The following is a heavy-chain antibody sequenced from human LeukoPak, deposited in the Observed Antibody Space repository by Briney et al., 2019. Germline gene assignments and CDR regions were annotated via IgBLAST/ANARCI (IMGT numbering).Heavy chain of an antibody. J-gene: IGHJ3*01. Sequence: ASVKVSCKASGYTFTIYDINWVRQVPGQGLEWMGWMNPNSGNAGYAQMFQGRVTMTRDTSINTAYVELSSLRSEDTAVYYCAISRVVGAARFAFDFWGQGTMITVSS. CDR1: GYTFTIYD. D-gene: IGHD2-15*01. CDR2: MNPNSGNA. CDR3: AISRVVGAARFAFDF. V-gene: IGHV1-8*01.